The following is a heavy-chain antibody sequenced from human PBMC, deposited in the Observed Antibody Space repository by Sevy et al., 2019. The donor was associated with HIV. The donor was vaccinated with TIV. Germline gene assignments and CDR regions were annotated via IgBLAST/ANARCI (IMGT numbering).Heavy chain of an antibody. V-gene: IGHV1-3*01. CDR1: GYTFTSYA. CDR3: AGGARGYSYGSNWFDP. D-gene: IGHD5-18*01. Sequence: ASVKVSCKASGYTFTSYAMHWVRQAPGQRLEWMGWINAGNGNTKYSQKFQGRVTITRDKSASTAYMELSSLRSEDTAVYYCAGGARGYSYGSNWFDPWGQGTLVTVSS. CDR2: INAGNGNT. J-gene: IGHJ5*02.